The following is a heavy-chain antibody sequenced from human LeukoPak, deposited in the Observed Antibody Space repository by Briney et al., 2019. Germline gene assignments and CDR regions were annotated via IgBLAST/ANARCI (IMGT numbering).Heavy chain of an antibody. V-gene: IGHV3-21*01. D-gene: IGHD6-13*01. CDR1: GFTFSSYS. CDR2: ISSSSSYI. CDR3: AGTVAAAAFDI. Sequence: GGSLRLSCAASGFTFSSYSMNWVRQAPGKGLEWVSSISSSSSYIYYADSVKGRFTISRDNAKNSLYLQINSLRAEDTAVYYCAGTVAAAAFDIWGQGTMVTVSS. J-gene: IGHJ3*02.